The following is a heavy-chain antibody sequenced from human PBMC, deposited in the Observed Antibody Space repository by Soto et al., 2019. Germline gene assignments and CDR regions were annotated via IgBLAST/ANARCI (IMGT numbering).Heavy chain of an antibody. J-gene: IGHJ4*02. CDR1: GFTFSTYA. Sequence: GGSLRLSCAASGFTFSTYAMGWVRQAPGKGLEWVSVIYSGGSTYYADSVKGRFTISRDNSKNTLYLQMNSLRAEDTAVYYCARDTAAAGIFDYWGQGTLVTVSS. D-gene: IGHD6-13*01. CDR3: ARDTAAAGIFDY. V-gene: IGHV3-66*01. CDR2: IYSGGST.